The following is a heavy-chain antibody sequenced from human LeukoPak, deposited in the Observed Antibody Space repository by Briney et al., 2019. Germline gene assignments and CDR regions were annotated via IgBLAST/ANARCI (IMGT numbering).Heavy chain of an antibody. D-gene: IGHD5-12*01. Sequence: GGALRLSCVASWFTFCYKLKRWVRPGPGKGLEWVANIKQDGSEKYYVDSVKGRFTTSRDNAKNSLYLQMNSLRAEDTAVYYCAREYNWGQGTLVTVSS. CDR2: IKQDGSEK. CDR1: WFTFCYKL. CDR3: AREYN. V-gene: IGHV3-7*01. J-gene: IGHJ4*02.